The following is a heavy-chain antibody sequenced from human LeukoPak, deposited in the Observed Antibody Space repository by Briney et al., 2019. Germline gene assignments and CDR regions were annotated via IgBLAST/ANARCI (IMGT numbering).Heavy chain of an antibody. CDR1: GFTVSSNY. Sequence: PGGSVRLSCAASGFTVSSNYMSWVRQAPGKGLEWVSVIYSGGSTYYADSVKGRFTISRDNSKNTLYLQMNSLRAEDTAVYYCARIPAGTLFDYWGQGTLVTVSS. CDR3: ARIPAGTLFDY. V-gene: IGHV3-66*01. D-gene: IGHD6-19*01. CDR2: IYSGGST. J-gene: IGHJ4*02.